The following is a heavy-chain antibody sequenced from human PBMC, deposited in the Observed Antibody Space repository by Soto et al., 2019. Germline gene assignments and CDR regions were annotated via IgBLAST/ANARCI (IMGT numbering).Heavy chain of an antibody. V-gene: IGHV4-59*08. CDR2: MYNSGST. D-gene: IGHD3-10*01. Sequence: QVQLQEWGPGLVKPSEILSLTCTVSGGSISSYYWTWIRQPPGKGLEWIGFMYNSGSTHYNPSLKSRVTISLDTSKNQFSLNLRSVTAADTAVYYCASMGYHYGSGSYPLDYWGQGTLVTVSS. CDR3: ASMGYHYGSGSYPLDY. J-gene: IGHJ4*02. CDR1: GGSISSYY.